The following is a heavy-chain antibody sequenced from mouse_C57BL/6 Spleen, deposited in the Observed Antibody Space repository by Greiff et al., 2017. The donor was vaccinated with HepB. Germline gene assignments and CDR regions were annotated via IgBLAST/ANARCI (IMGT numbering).Heavy chain of an antibody. CDR2: IWTGGGT. Sequence: VKLVESGPGLVAPSQSLSITCTVSGFSLTSYAISWVRQPPGKGLEWLGVIWTGGGTNYNSALKSRLSISKDNSKSQVFLKMNSLQTDDTARYNCASSNYEAMDYWGQGTSVTVSS. CDR3: ASSNYEAMDY. D-gene: IGHD2-5*01. J-gene: IGHJ4*01. CDR1: GFSLTSYA. V-gene: IGHV2-9-1*01.